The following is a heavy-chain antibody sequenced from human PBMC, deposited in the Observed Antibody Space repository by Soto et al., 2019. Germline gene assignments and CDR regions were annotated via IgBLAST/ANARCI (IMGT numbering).Heavy chain of an antibody. CDR3: ARGGRIVDTGIGYYYYHAMDV. CDR1: GYTFTSYY. CDR2: FNPTGDTA. Sequence: ASVKVSCKASGYTFTSYYIHWVRQPPGQGLEWMGIFNPTGDTASYAQKLQGRVTMTRDTSTGTAYMELGSLRSEDTAVYYCARGGRIVDTGIGYYYYHAMDVWGQGTTVTVSS. V-gene: IGHV1-46*01. D-gene: IGHD5-18*01. J-gene: IGHJ6*02.